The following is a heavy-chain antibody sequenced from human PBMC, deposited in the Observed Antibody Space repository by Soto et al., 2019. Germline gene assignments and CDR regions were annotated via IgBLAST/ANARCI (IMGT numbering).Heavy chain of an antibody. V-gene: IGHV1-46*01. CDR3: AREPHFSRTFHYYGMDV. J-gene: IGHJ6*02. Sequence: QVQLMQSGAEVKKPGASVKLSCKASGYTCTSDYIHWVRQAPGQGLEWMGIINPSGGSASYARKFQGRLAFTRDTSTTTVYMEVRSLRSEATAVYYCAREPHFSRTFHYYGMDVCGQGTTVTVSS. D-gene: IGHD2-2*01. CDR2: INPSGGSA. CDR1: GYTCTSDY.